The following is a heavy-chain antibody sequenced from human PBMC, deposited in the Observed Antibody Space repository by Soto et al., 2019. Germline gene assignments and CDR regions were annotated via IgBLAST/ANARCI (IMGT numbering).Heavy chain of an antibody. CDR1: GGSISSGGYS. D-gene: IGHD3-22*01. J-gene: IGHJ1*01. CDR3: AIYDSSGSRGFQH. V-gene: IGHV4-30-2*01. CDR2: IYHSGSS. Sequence: SETLSLTCAVSGGSISSGGYSWSWIRQPPGKGLEWIGYIYHSGSSIYNPSLKNRVTISTMSNNKFSLELSSVTAADTAVYYCAIYDSSGSRGFQHWGQGTLVTVSS.